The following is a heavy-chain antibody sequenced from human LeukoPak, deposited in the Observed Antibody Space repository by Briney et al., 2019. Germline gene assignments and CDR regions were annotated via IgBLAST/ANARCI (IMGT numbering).Heavy chain of an antibody. V-gene: IGHV4-30-4*08. CDR2: IYYSGST. D-gene: IGHD6-13*01. Sequence: SETLSLTCTVSGGSISSGDYYWSWIRQPPGKGLEWIGYIYYSGSTYYNPSLKSRVTISVDTSKNEFSLKLSSVTAADTAVYYCARVTGYSSSWYSVDYWGQGTLVTVSS. CDR3: ARVTGYSSSWYSVDY. J-gene: IGHJ4*02. CDR1: GGSISSGDYY.